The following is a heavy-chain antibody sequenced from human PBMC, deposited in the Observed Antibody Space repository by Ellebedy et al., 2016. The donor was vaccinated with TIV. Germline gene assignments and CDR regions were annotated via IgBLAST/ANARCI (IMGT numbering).Heavy chain of an antibody. V-gene: IGHV3-7*03. D-gene: IGHD6-6*01. Sequence: GGSLRLSCAASGFTFSGYWMSWVRQAPGKGLEWVANIKQDGSKKYHVDSVKGRFTISRDNARNSLYLQMNSLRAEDTAVYYCARGVFIRSSGPPSGMDVWGQGTTVTVSS. CDR3: ARGVFIRSSGPPSGMDV. J-gene: IGHJ6*02. CDR1: GFTFSGYW. CDR2: IKQDGSKK.